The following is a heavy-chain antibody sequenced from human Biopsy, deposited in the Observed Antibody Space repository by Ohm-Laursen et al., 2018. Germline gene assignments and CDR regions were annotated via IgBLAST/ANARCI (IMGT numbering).Heavy chain of an antibody. CDR1: GGTFSNYG. V-gene: IGHV1-69*06. D-gene: IGHD3-9*01. Sequence: SSVKVSCKAPGGTFSNYGVNWVRQAPGQGLEWLGGNIPILGTGNYAQKFQDRVTVAADTSTSTATMELRSLRSDDTAVYYCATKLTGYFHHWGQGTLVIVSP. J-gene: IGHJ1*01. CDR3: ATKLTGYFHH. CDR2: NIPILGTG.